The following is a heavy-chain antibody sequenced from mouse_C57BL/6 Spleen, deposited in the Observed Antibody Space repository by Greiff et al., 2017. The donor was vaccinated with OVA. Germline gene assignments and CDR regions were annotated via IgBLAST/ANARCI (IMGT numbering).Heavy chain of an antibody. V-gene: IGHV1-42*01. D-gene: IGHD1-1*01. CDR2: INPSTGGT. Sequence: EVKLMESGPELVKPGASVKISCKASGYSFTGYYMNWVKQSPEKSLEWIGEINPSTGGTTYNQKFKAKATLTVDKSSSTAYMQLKSLTSEDSAVYYCARTVVGNFDYWGQGTTLTVSS. CDR1: GYSFTGYY. J-gene: IGHJ2*01. CDR3: ARTVVGNFDY.